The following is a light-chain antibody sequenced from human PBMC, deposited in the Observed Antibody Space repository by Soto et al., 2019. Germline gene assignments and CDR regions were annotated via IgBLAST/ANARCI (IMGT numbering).Light chain of an antibody. Sequence: DIQMTQSPSSLSASLGDRVTITCRASQDISTFLNWLQQKPGRAPKVLISAASTLQSDVPSRFSGSGSGTDFTLTITSLQHEDFATYYCHHNFTNPATFGGGTRLEI. J-gene: IGKJ4*01. CDR2: AAS. V-gene: IGKV1-39*01. CDR3: HHNFTNPAT. CDR1: QDISTF.